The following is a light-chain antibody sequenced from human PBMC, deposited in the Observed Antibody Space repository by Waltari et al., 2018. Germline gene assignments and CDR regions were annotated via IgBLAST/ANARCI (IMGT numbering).Light chain of an antibody. CDR1: KLGDKY. CDR2: QDD. J-gene: IGLJ2*01. V-gene: IGLV3-1*01. Sequence: SYELIQPPSVSVSPGTTASITCSGDKLGDKYVCWYQQKPCQSPVLVIYQDDKRPSGIPERFSGSNSGNTATLTISGTQAMDEADYYCQAWESSTLVFGGGTKLTV. CDR3: QAWESSTLV.